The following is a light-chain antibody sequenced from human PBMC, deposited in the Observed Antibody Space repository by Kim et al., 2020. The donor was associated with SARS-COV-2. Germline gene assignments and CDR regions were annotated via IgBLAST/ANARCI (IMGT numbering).Light chain of an antibody. V-gene: IGKV6-21*01. J-gene: IGKJ1*01. CDR1: QSIGSS. Sequence: GTPKEKVTITCRARQSIGSSLHWYQQKPDQAPKLLIKYASQSFSGVPSRFSGSGSGTDFTLTINSLEAEDAATYYCHQSSSLRRFGQGTKVDIK. CDR2: YAS. CDR3: HQSSSLRR.